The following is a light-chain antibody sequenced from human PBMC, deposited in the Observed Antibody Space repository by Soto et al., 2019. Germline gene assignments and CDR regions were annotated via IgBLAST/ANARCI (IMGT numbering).Light chain of an antibody. Sequence: QLVLTQSPSASASLGASVKLTCTLSSGHSSYAIAWHQQQPEKGPRYLMKLNSDGSHSKGDGIPDRFSGSSSGAERYLTISSLQSEDEADYYYQTWGTVVVFGGGTKLTVL. J-gene: IGLJ2*01. CDR1: SGHSSYA. CDR2: LNSDGSH. V-gene: IGLV4-69*01. CDR3: QTWGTVVV.